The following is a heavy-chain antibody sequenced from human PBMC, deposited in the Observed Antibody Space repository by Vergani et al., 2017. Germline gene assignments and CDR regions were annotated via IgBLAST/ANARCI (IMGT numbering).Heavy chain of an antibody. J-gene: IGHJ4*02. Sequence: QVQLQESGAGLVKPSQTLSLTCTVSGGPINSHNYYWSRLGQPDGKGLEWIGSIHTSGSTKYNPSLMSRVTRSEDTSKNQFSLKLTSVTDADTAVYFCARGNCLGGSCYKPLFDFLGQGNLVTVSS. D-gene: IGHD2-15*01. CDR3: ARGNCLGGSCYKPLFDF. CDR2: IHTSGST. V-gene: IGHV4-61*02. CDR1: GGPINSHNYY.